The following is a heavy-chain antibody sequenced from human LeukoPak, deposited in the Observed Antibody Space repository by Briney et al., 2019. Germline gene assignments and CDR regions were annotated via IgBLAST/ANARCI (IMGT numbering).Heavy chain of an antibody. Sequence: ASVKVSCKASGGTFSSYAINWVRQAPGQGLEWMGGIIPIFDTPSYAQKFQARLTMTTDTSATTVYIELNSLRSEDTAVYYCARSGSNWSCDSWGQGTLVTVSS. CDR1: GGTFSSYA. V-gene: IGHV1-69*05. D-gene: IGHD6-13*01. J-gene: IGHJ4*02. CDR3: ARSGSNWSCDS. CDR2: IIPIFDTP.